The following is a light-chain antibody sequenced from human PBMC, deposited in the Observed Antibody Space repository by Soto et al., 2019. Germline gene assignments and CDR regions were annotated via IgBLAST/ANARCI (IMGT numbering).Light chain of an antibody. Sequence: DIQMTQSPSSLSASVGDRVTITCRASQSIGISLNWYQQKPGKAPKLLIFAASSLLSGVPSTFSGSGSGTDFTLTISSLQPEDFATYYCQQSDSTPPTFGGGTKVEIK. CDR1: QSIGIS. V-gene: IGKV1-39*01. CDR3: QQSDSTPPT. J-gene: IGKJ4*01. CDR2: AAS.